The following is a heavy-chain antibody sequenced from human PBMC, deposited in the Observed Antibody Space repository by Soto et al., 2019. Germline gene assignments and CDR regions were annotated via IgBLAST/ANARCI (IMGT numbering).Heavy chain of an antibody. V-gene: IGHV1-8*01. J-gene: IGHJ4*01. CDR1: GYTFTSYD. CDR3: GRAWVWAGEY. D-gene: IGHD3-16*01. Sequence: QVQLVQSGAEVKKPGASVKVSCKASGYTFTSYDINWVRQATGQGLEWMGWMNPNSGNTGYAQKFQGRVTMTRNTALRPAYLEIYSLRAEDSAVYYCGRAWVWAGEYWCPGALVNVS. CDR2: MNPNSGNT.